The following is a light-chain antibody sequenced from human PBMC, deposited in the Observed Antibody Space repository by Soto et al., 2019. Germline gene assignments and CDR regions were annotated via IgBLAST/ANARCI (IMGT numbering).Light chain of an antibody. CDR2: GAS. CDR3: QQYNNWPLA. CDR1: QSVSSN. J-gene: IGKJ5*01. V-gene: IGKV3-15*01. Sequence: EIVMTQSPSTLSVSPGDRATISCRASQSVSSNLAWYQQKPGQAPRLLIYGASTRATGIPARFSGSGSGTEFTLTISSLQYEDFAVYYCQQYNNWPLAFGQGTRLEI.